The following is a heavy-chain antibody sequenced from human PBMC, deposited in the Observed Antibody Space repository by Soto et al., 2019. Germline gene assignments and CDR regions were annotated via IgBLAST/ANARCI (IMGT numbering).Heavy chain of an antibody. CDR3: ARGPPLRRLGLKYYYYYYYMDV. D-gene: IGHD4-17*01. CDR2: MNPNSGNT. J-gene: IGHJ6*03. CDR1: GYTFTSYD. Sequence: GASVKVSCKASGYTFTSYDINWVRQATGQGLEWMGWMNPNSGNTGYAQKFQGRVTMTRNTSISTAYMELSSLRSEDTAVYYCARGPPLRRLGLKYYYYYYYMDVWGKGTTVTVSS. V-gene: IGHV1-8*01.